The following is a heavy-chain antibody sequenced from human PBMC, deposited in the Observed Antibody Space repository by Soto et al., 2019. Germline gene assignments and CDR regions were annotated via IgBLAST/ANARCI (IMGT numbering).Heavy chain of an antibody. Sequence: QVQLVESGGGVVQPGRSLRLSCAASGFTFSNYGMHWVRQAPGKGLEWVAVISYDGSNKYYADSVKGRFTISRDNSKNTLFLQMNSLRAEDTAVFYCAKRASGSWAIDYCGQGTLVTVSS. CDR1: GFTFSNYG. CDR2: ISYDGSNK. J-gene: IGHJ4*02. CDR3: AKRASGSWAIDY. V-gene: IGHV3-30*18. D-gene: IGHD6-13*01.